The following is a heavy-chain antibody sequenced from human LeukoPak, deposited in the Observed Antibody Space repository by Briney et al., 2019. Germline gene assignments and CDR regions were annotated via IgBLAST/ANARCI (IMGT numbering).Heavy chain of an antibody. D-gene: IGHD3-10*01. J-gene: IGHJ4*02. CDR1: GFTFSNAW. V-gene: IGHV3-15*01. CDR3: TTDQVRGVIN. Sequence: GGSLRLPWAASGFTFSNAWMSWVRQSPGKGLEWFGRIKSKTDGGTTDYAAPVKGTFTISRDDSKNTLYLQMNSLKTEDTAVYYCTTDQVRGVINWGKGTLVTVSS. CDR2: IKSKTDGGTT.